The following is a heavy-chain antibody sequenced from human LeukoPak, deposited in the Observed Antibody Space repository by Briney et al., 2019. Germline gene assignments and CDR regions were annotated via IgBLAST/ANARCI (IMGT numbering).Heavy chain of an antibody. CDR2: VIRDGSFT. CDR1: GFTFRSYW. D-gene: IGHD5-24*01. Sequence: AGGSLRLSYAASGFTFRSYWMHWVRQAPGKGLEWVSRVIRDGSFTNYADSVKGRFTISRDNAKNTLYLQMSSLRAEDTAVYFCVRDGDDFNFDYWGQGSLVTVSS. J-gene: IGHJ4*02. CDR3: VRDGDDFNFDY. V-gene: IGHV3-74*01.